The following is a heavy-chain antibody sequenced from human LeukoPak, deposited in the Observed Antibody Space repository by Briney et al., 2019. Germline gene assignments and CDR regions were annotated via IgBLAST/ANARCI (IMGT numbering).Heavy chain of an antibody. Sequence: GGSLRLSCAASGFTFSSYAMHWVRQAPGKGLEWVAVISYDGSNKYYADSVKGRFTISRDNSKNTLYLQMNSLRAEDTAVYYCARQGAARPHYFDYWGQGTLVTVSS. V-gene: IGHV3-30-3*01. J-gene: IGHJ4*02. D-gene: IGHD6-6*01. CDR2: ISYDGSNK. CDR3: ARQGAARPHYFDY. CDR1: GFTFSSYA.